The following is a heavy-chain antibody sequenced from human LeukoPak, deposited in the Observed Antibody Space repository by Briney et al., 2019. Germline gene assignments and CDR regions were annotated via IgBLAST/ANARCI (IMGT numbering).Heavy chain of an antibody. V-gene: IGHV4-59*01. CDR2: IYYSGST. CDR1: GGSISSYY. Sequence: SETLSLTCTVSGGSISSYYWSWIRQPPGKGLEWIGYIYYSGSTNYNPSLKSRVTISVDTSKNQFSLKLSSVTAADTAVYYCARGGGLYCSSTSCSIDCWGQGTLVTVSS. J-gene: IGHJ4*02. CDR3: ARGGGLYCSSTSCSIDC. D-gene: IGHD2-2*01.